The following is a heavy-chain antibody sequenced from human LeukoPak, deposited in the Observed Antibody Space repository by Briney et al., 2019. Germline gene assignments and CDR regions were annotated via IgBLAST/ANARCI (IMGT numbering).Heavy chain of an antibody. CDR1: GFTFSSYW. Sequence: GGSLRLSCAASGFTFSSYWMHWVRQAPGKGLVWVSRINSDGSSTSYADSVKGGFTISRDNAKNTLYLQMNSLRAEDTAVYYCARDQYSDSPADYWGQGTLVTVSS. J-gene: IGHJ4*02. CDR3: ARDQYSDSPADY. V-gene: IGHV3-74*01. D-gene: IGHD2-15*01. CDR2: INSDGSST.